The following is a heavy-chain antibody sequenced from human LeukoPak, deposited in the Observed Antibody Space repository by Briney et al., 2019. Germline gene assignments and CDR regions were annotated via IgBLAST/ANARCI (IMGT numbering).Heavy chain of an antibody. Sequence: ASVKVSCKASGYTFNSYGISWVRQAPGQGLEWMGWINPNSGGTNYAQKFQGRVAMTRDTSISTAYMELSRLRSDDTAVYYCARVVTGVGLVIKEGYYYYYMDVWGKGTTVTISS. CDR3: ARVVTGVGLVIKEGYYYYYMDV. CDR1: GYTFNSYG. V-gene: IGHV1-2*02. D-gene: IGHD3/OR15-3a*01. CDR2: INPNSGGT. J-gene: IGHJ6*03.